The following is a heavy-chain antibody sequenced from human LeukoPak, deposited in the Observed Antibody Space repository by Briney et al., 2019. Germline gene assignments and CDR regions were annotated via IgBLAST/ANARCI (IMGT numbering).Heavy chain of an antibody. Sequence: GGSLRLSCAASGFTFSSYGMHWVRQAPGKGLEWVAFIRYDGSNKYYADSVKGRFTISRDNSKNTLYLQMNSLRAEDTAVYYCTGFESIWFGDWGFFDYWGQGTLVTVSS. D-gene: IGHD3-10*01. CDR2: IRYDGSNK. CDR3: TGFESIWFGDWGFFDY. V-gene: IGHV3-30*02. J-gene: IGHJ4*02. CDR1: GFTFSSYG.